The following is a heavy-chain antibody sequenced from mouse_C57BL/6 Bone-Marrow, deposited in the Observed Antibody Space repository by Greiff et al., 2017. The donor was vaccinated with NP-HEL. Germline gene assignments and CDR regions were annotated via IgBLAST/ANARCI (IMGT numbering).Heavy chain of an antibody. Sequence: EVNLVESGGGLVQSGRSLRLSCATSGFTFSDFYMEWVRQAPGKGLEWIAASRNKANDYTTEYSASVKGRFIVSRDTSQSILYLQMNALRAEDTAIYYCARNYYYAMDYWGQGTSVTVSS. CDR3: ARNYYYAMDY. V-gene: IGHV7-1*01. CDR2: SRNKANDYTT. J-gene: IGHJ4*01. CDR1: GFTFSDFY.